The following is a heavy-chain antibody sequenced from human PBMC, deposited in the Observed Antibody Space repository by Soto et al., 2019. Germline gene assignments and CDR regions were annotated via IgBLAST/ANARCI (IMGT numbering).Heavy chain of an antibody. J-gene: IGHJ6*02. CDR3: TKARFWGGDGYNSYSYNAIDF. CDR2: ISWNSGRI. V-gene: IGHV3-9*01. D-gene: IGHD3-16*01. CDR1: GFTFDDYA. Sequence: EMQLVESGGGLVQPGMSLRLSCAASGFTFDDYAMYWVRQVPGKGLEWVSGISWNSGRIGYADSVKGRFTISRDNAKNTLNLKMNRPRPEDTALYYYTKARFWGGDGYNSYSYNAIDFWGQGTTVTVSS.